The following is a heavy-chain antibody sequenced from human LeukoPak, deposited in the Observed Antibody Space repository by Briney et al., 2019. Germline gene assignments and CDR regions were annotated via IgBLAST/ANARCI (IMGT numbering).Heavy chain of an antibody. Sequence: SETLSLTCTVSGGSISSYYWSWIRQPPGEGLEWIGYIYYSGSTNYNPSLKSRVTISVDTSKNQVSLKLRPVTAADTAVYYCATMVQGVHTYFGTWGQGKPVAVSS. CDR3: ATMVQGVHTYFGT. J-gene: IGHJ1*01. CDR1: GGSISSYY. CDR2: IYYSGST. D-gene: IGHD3-10*01. V-gene: IGHV4-59*01.